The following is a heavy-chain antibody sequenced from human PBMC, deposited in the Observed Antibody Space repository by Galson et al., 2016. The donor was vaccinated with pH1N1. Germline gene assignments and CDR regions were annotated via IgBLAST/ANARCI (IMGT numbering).Heavy chain of an antibody. CDR2: APFDGREE. Sequence: SLRLSCAASGFTFSDNIMHWVRQAPGKALDWVAFAPFDGREEIYADSVKGRFTISRDDSTNTLYLQMSSLRAEDTAVYYCVSENSYETANENNYGTASDIWGQGTMVIVSS. V-gene: IGHV3-30*04. CDR3: VSENSYETANENNYGTASDI. D-gene: IGHD2-21*02. J-gene: IGHJ3*02. CDR1: GFTFSDNI.